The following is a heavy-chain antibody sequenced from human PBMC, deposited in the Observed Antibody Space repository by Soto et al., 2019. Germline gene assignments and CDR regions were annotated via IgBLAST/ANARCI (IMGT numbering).Heavy chain of an antibody. V-gene: IGHV4-59*01. CDR3: ARWTYCGGDCYWLDF. CDR2: IYYSGSV. CDR1: GGSISGFY. J-gene: IGHJ4*02. Sequence: SETLSLTCTISGGSISGFYWGWIRQPPGKGLLWFGYIYYSGSVNYDPSLRSRVTISLNTSKNQFSLNLNSVTAADTAIYYCARWTYCGGDCYWLDFWGQGTLVTVSS. D-gene: IGHD2-21*02.